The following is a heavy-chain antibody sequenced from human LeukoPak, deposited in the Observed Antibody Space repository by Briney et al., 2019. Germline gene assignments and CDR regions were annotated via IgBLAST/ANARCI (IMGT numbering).Heavy chain of an antibody. CDR1: GYTFTGYY. V-gene: IGHV1-2*02. Sequence: ASEKVSCKASGYTFTGYYMHWVRQAPGQGLEWMGWINPNSGGTNYAQKFQGRVTMTRDTSISTAYMELSRLRSDDTAVYYCARDHMVGARNLKGAFDIWGQGTMVTVSS. CDR2: INPNSGGT. D-gene: IGHD1-26*01. J-gene: IGHJ3*02. CDR3: ARDHMVGARNLKGAFDI.